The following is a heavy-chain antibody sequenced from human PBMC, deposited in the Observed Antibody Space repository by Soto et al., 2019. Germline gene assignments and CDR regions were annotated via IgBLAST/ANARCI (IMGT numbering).Heavy chain of an antibody. D-gene: IGHD2-8*01. J-gene: IGHJ4*02. V-gene: IGHV3-21*01. CDR3: ARDNVPSDFLDS. Sequence: GGSLRLSCSASGFTFNIHNMNWVRQAPGKGLEWVSSASSRSSYICYSDSVKGRFTISRDNAKNSLYLQMNSLRAEDTAVYYCARDNVPSDFLDSWGQGTLVTVSS. CDR1: GFTFNIHN. CDR2: ASSRSSYI.